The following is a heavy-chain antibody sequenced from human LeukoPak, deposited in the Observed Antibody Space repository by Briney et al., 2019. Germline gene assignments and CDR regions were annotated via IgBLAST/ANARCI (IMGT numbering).Heavy chain of an antibody. V-gene: IGHV4-34*01. CDR1: GGSFSGYN. CDR3: ARVVVAATDWFDP. Sequence: SETLSLTCAVYGGSFSGYNWSGIRQPPGKGLEWIGEINHSGSTNYNPSLKSRVTISLDTSKNQFSLKLSSVTAADTAVYYCARVVVAATDWFDPWGLGTLVTVSS. J-gene: IGHJ5*02. D-gene: IGHD2-15*01. CDR2: INHSGST.